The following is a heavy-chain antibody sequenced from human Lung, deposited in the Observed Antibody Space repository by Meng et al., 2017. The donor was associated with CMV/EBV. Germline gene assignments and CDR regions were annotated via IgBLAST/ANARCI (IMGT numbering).Heavy chain of an antibody. J-gene: IGHJ6*02. V-gene: IGHV3-7*01. CDR1: RFTFSNFW. CDR3: ARGPKAHSGGYSPQVVGYYYGMDD. CDR2: IKQNGSEK. Sequence: GESLKISCAASRFTFSNFWMSWVRQAPGKGLEWVANIKQNGSEKYYVDSVKGRFTISRDNAKNSLYLQMNSLRAEDTAVYYCARGPKAHSGGYSPQVVGYYYGMDDXGQGXTVTVSS. D-gene: IGHD1-26*01.